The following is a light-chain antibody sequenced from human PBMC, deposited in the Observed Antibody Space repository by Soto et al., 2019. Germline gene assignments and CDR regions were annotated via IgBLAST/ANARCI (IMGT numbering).Light chain of an antibody. CDR1: SSNIESRP. J-gene: IGLJ2*01. CDR2: SNS. Sequence: QSVLTQPPSASGTPGQRVTISCSGSSSNIESRPVNWYQQLPGTAPKLLMYSNSLRPSGVPDRFSGSKSGTSASLAISGLQSEDEADYYCAAWDDSLNGVIFGGGTKLTVL. V-gene: IGLV1-44*01. CDR3: AAWDDSLNGVI.